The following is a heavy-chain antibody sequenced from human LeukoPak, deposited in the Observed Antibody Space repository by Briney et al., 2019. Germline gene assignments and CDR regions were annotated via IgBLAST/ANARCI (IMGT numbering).Heavy chain of an antibody. CDR2: IYYSGST. CDR3: ARWSSSGIPDY. CDR1: GGSITSGGYY. V-gene: IGHV4-31*03. Sequence: PSQTLSLTCTVSGGSITSGGYYWSWIRQHPGKGLEWIGYIYYSGSTLYNPSLKSRVTISVDTSKNHLSLKLSSVTAADTAVYYCARWSSSGIPDYWGQGTLVTVSS. J-gene: IGHJ4*02. D-gene: IGHD6-19*01.